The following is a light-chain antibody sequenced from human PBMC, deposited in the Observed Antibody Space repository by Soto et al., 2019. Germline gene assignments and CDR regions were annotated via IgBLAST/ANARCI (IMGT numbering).Light chain of an antibody. J-gene: IGKJ1*01. Sequence: EIVMTQSPAALSVSPGERVTLSCRASQSVSSNLAWYQHKPGQAPRLLIYGASTRATGIPARFSGSGSGTEFTLTISSLQSEDFAIYYCQQYNNWTPWTFGQGTKVEIK. CDR3: QQYNNWTPWT. CDR2: GAS. CDR1: QSVSSN. V-gene: IGKV3-15*01.